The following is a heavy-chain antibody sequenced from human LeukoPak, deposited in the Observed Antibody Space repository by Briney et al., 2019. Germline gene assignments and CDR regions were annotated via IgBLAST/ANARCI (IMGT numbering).Heavy chain of an antibody. CDR1: GYTFTGYY. V-gene: IGHV1-2*02. CDR3: ARDFNWGYCSGGSCYLNWVRVGPSDY. CDR2: INPNSGGT. Sequence: GASVTVSCKASGYTFTGYYMHWVRQAPGQGLEWMGWINPNSGGTNYAQKFQGRVTMTRDMSISTAYMELGRLRSDDTAVYYCARDFNWGYCSGGSCYLNWVRVGPSDYWGQGTLVTVSS. J-gene: IGHJ4*02. D-gene: IGHD2-15*01.